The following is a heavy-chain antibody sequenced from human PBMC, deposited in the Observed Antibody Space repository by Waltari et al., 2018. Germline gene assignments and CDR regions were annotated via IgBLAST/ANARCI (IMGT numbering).Heavy chain of an antibody. D-gene: IGHD3-3*01. V-gene: IGHV1-69*01. J-gene: IGHJ6*02. CDR2: IFPIFGTA. CDR1: GSPFSHSA. CDR3: ARGLRFLEWSSDFYYYYGMDV. Sequence: QVQLVQSGAEVKKPGSSVKVSCKASGSPFSHSAIRGVRKAPGRGPEWMGGIFPIFGTANYAQKFQGRVTSTADESTSTAYMELSSLRSEDTAVYYCARGLRFLEWSSDFYYYYGMDVWGQGTTVTVSS.